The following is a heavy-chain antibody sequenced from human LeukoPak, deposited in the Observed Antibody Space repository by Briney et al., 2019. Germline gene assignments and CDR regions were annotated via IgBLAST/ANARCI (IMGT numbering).Heavy chain of an antibody. J-gene: IGHJ4*02. CDR1: GYTFTSYG. CDR3: ARDVSSSGWFWSFFGH. CDR2: ISPNNGKT. D-gene: IGHD6-19*01. V-gene: IGHV1-18*01. Sequence: ASVKVSCKASGYTFTSYGISWVRQAPGQGLEWMGWISPNNGKTNYAQKLQGRVTMTTDTSSTTAYMELRSLRSDDTAVYYCARDVSSSGWFWSFFGHWGQGTPVTVSS.